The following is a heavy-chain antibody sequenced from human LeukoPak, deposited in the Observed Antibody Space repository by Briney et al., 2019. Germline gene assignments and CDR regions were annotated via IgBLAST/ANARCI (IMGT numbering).Heavy chain of an antibody. Sequence: PVKVSCKASGYTFTGYYMHWVRQPPGQGLEWMGIINPSGGSTSYAHKFQGRVTMTRDMSTSTVYIDLSRLRSDDTSVYYFAREFLAAMGSFDYWGQGTLVTVSS. D-gene: IGHD5-18*01. CDR1: GYTFTGYY. CDR2: INPSGGST. J-gene: IGHJ4*02. V-gene: IGHV1-46*01. CDR3: AREFLAAMGSFDY.